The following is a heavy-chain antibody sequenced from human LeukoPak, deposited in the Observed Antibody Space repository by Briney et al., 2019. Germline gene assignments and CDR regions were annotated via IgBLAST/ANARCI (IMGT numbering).Heavy chain of an antibody. V-gene: IGHV4-39*01. D-gene: IGHD4-17*01. CDR2: IYYSGNT. CDR1: GGSISSGGYS. Sequence: PSETLSLTCAVSGGSISSGGYSWSWIRQPPGKGLEWIGSIYYSGNTYYNPYLKSRVTISADTSKNQFSLKVSSVTAADTAVYYCATHSFHDNGDPWGQGTLVTVSS. CDR3: ATHSFHDNGDP. J-gene: IGHJ5*02.